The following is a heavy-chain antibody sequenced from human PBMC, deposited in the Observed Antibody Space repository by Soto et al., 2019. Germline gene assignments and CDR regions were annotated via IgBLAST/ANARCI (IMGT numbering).Heavy chain of an antibody. CDR2: ISGSGDNT. CDR3: TNAGYCSGGICHVAFDI. V-gene: IGHV3-23*04. CDR1: GFPFSNYA. D-gene: IGHD2-15*01. J-gene: IGHJ3*02. Sequence: EVQLVESGGGLVQPGGSLRLSCADSGFPFSNYAMSWVRQAPGKGLEWVSSISGSGDNTYYADSVKGRFTISRDNSKNRLYLQMNSLRAEDTAVYYCTNAGYCSGGICHVAFDISGQGTMVTVSS.